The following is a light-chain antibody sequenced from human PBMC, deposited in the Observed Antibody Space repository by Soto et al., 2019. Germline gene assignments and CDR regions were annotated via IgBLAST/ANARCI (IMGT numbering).Light chain of an antibody. Sequence: EIVLTQSPGTLSLSPGERATLSCRASQSVSSSYLAWYQQKPGQAPRLLIYGASSRATGIPDSFSGRGAGTAFTLTISSLDPDDSADCCCERCDSSLFNFGPGDKLDIK. J-gene: IGKJ3*01. CDR2: GAS. CDR1: QSVSSSY. CDR3: ERCDSSLFN. V-gene: IGKV3-20*01.